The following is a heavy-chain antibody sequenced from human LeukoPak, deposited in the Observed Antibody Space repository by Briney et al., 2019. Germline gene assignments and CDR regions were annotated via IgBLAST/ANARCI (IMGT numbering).Heavy chain of an antibody. Sequence: SGESLKISCKGSGYIFSTYWIGWVRQMPGKGLEWMGIIYPGDSDTRYSPSFQGQVTISADKSISAAYLQWSSLKASDTAMYYCAREGWGGGTGPVESWGQGTMVTVSS. CDR3: AREGWGGGTGPVES. CDR1: GYIFSTYW. CDR2: IYPGDSDT. V-gene: IGHV5-51*01. J-gene: IGHJ3*02. D-gene: IGHD3-16*01.